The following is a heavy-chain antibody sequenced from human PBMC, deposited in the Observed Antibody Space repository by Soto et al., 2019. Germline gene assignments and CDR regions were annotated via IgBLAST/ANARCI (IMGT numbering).Heavy chain of an antibody. CDR2: IIPIFGTA. D-gene: IGHD3-16*02. V-gene: IGHV1-69*13. J-gene: IGHJ5*02. CDR3: ASGLSVTSEGSWFDP. CDR1: GGTYSSYA. Sequence: GASVKVSCKASGGTYSSYAISWVRQAPGQGLEWMGGIIPIFGTANYAQKFQGRVTITADESTSTAYMELSSLRSEDTAVYYCASGLSVTSEGSWFDPWGQGTLVTVSS.